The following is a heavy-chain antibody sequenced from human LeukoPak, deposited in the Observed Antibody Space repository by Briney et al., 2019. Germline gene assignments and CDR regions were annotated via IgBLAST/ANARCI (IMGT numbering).Heavy chain of an antibody. CDR3: ARAEVDYGDYAMDFDY. J-gene: IGHJ4*02. V-gene: IGHV5-51*01. CDR2: IYPGDSDT. Sequence: GESLKISCQGSGYSFTSYWIGWVRQMPGKGLEWMGIIYPGDSDTRYSPSFQGQVTISADKSISTAYLQWSSLKASDTAMYYCARAEVDYGDYAMDFDYWGQGTLVTVSS. CDR1: GYSFTSYW. D-gene: IGHD4-17*01.